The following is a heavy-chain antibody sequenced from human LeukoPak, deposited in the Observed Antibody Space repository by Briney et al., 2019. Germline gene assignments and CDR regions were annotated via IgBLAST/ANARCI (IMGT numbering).Heavy chain of an antibody. CDR3: ARVGDWNDLVY. D-gene: IGHD1-1*01. CDR1: GGSISNGRYY. CDR2: IYYSGNT. V-gene: IGHV4-39*07. Sequence: SETLSLTCTVSGGSISNGRYYWGWIRQPPGKGLVWIASIYYSGNTYYSPSLKSRVTISVDTSKNEFSLKLSSVTAADTAVYYCARVGDWNDLVYWGQGTLVTVSS. J-gene: IGHJ4*02.